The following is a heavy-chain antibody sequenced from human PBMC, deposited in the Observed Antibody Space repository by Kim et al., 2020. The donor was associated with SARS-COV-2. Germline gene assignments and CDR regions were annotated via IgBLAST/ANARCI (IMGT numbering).Heavy chain of an antibody. J-gene: IGHJ5*02. V-gene: IGHV3-33*01. CDR2: KK. CDR3: ARAEGSWFDP. D-gene: IGHD3-10*01. Sequence: KKYYEDSVKGGLTISRDNSKNRLYLQMNSMRAEDTAVYYCARAEGSWFDPWGQGTLVTVSS.